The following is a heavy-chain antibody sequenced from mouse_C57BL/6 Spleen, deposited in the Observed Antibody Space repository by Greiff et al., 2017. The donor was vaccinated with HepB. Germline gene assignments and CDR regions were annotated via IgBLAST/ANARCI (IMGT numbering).Heavy chain of an antibody. CDR2: IDPSDSYT. CDR1: GYTFTSYW. V-gene: IGHV1-69*01. CDR3: ARRPYYYGSSLGYFDY. D-gene: IGHD1-1*01. Sequence: VQLQQPGAELVMPGASVKLSCKASGYTFTSYWIHWVKQRPGQGLEWIGEIDPSDSYTNYNQKFKGKSTLTVDKSSSTAYMQLSSLTSEDSAVYYCARRPYYYGSSLGYFDYWGQGTTLTVSS. J-gene: IGHJ2*01.